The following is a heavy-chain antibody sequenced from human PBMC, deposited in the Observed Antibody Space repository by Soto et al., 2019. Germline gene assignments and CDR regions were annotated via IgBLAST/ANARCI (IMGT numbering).Heavy chain of an antibody. CDR2: INHSGST. Sequence: PETLSVTCAVYGGSFSGYYWSWLRQPPGKGLEWIGEINHSGSTNYNPSLKSRVTISVDTSKNQFSLKLSSVTAADTAVYYCATYSYGYFTRGVVDYWGSGTLVTVS. CDR1: GGSFSGYY. V-gene: IGHV4-34*01. CDR3: ATYSYGYFTRGVVDY. D-gene: IGHD5-18*01. J-gene: IGHJ4*01.